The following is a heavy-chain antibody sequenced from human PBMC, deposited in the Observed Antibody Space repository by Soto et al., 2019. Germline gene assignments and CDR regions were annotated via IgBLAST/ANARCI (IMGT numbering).Heavy chain of an antibody. CDR3: ARAQRAIFGVVTHFDY. CDR2: IYFTGST. Sequence: SETLSLTCTVSGGAVSSGTYYWSWIRQPPGKGLEWIGHIYFTGSTNYNPSLKSRVTMSLDTSRNQFSLKLSSVTAADTAVYYCARAQRAIFGVVTHFDYWGQGTL. V-gene: IGHV4-61*01. J-gene: IGHJ4*02. CDR1: GGAVSSGTYY. D-gene: IGHD3-3*01.